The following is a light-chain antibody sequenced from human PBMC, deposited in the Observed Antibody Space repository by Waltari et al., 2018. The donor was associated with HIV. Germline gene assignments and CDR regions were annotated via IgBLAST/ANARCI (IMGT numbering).Light chain of an antibody. CDR1: NIGSKG. CDR3: QLWDGTGDHPGV. Sequence: SYVLTQPPSVSVAPGKTARITCGGNNIGSKGVHWYQQKPGQAPVLVIYYDSHRPSGIPERFSGSKSGNTATLTISRVEAGDEADYHCQLWDGTGDHPGVFGTGTQVTVL. V-gene: IGLV3-21*04. J-gene: IGLJ1*01. CDR2: YDS.